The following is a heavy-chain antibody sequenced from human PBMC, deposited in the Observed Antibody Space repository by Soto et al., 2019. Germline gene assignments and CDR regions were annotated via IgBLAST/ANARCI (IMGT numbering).Heavy chain of an antibody. V-gene: IGHV4-31*03. J-gene: IGHJ4*02. CDR1: GGSINSGGYY. Sequence: PSETLSLTCTVSGGSINSGGYYWSWTRQHPGKGLEWIGYINYSGSTNYNPSLKSRVIISRDTSKNQLSLNLSSVTAAATATYHCERTYSNSKVYGYWGQGTLVTVSS. D-gene: IGHD3-22*01. CDR2: INYSGST. CDR3: ERTYSNSKVYGY.